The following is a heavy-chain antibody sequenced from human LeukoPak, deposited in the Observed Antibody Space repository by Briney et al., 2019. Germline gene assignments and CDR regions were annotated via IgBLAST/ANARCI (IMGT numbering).Heavy chain of an antibody. CDR1: GDSINSYY. J-gene: IGHJ4*02. CDR3: ARNYYDSTGYLPGLFDY. V-gene: IGHV4-59*01. CDR2: IYYSGST. Sequence: SETLSLTCTVSGDSINSYYWSWIRQPPGKGLEWIGYIYYSGSTKYNPSIKSRVTISVDTSKNQFSLKLSSVTAADTAVYYCARNYYDSTGYLPGLFDYWGQGTLVTVSS. D-gene: IGHD3-22*01.